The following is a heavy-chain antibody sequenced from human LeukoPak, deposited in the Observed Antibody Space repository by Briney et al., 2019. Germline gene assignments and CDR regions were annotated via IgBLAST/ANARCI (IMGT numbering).Heavy chain of an antibody. J-gene: IGHJ4*02. Sequence: PGGSLRLSCAASGFTFSNFGMHWVRQAPGKGLEWVAVISYDGSNKYYADSAKGRFTISRDNSKNTLYLQMNSLRAEDTAVYYCAKDSSGYYSLFDYWGQGTLVTVCS. V-gene: IGHV3-30*18. CDR1: GFTFSNFG. CDR3: AKDSSGYYSLFDY. D-gene: IGHD3-22*01. CDR2: ISYDGSNK.